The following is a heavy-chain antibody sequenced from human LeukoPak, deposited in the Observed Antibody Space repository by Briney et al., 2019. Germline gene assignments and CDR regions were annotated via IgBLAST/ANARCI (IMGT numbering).Heavy chain of an antibody. Sequence: SETLSLTCTVSGASISSGGYYWSWIRQHPGKGLEWIGYIYYSGSTYYNPSLKSRISISVDTSENQFSLELSPVTAADTAVYYCARSASSWPFDYWGQGTLVTVSS. CDR1: GASISSGGYY. V-gene: IGHV4-31*03. J-gene: IGHJ4*02. CDR2: IYYSGST. CDR3: ARSASSWPFDY. D-gene: IGHD6-13*01.